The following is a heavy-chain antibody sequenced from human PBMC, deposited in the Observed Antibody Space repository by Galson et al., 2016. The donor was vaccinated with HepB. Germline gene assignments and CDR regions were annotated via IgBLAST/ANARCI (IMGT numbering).Heavy chain of an antibody. CDR3: ARDRQPSRYHGLHV. V-gene: IGHV4-59*01. CDR2: IYNSGST. CDR1: GGSISDYY. J-gene: IGHJ6*02. D-gene: IGHD1-14*01. Sequence: SETLSLTCTVSGGSISDYYWSWIRQPPGKGLEWIGYIYNSGSTNYNTSLKSRVTISIDTPKNQFSLKVSSVTAADTAVYYCARDRQPSRYHGLHVWGQGTTVTVSS.